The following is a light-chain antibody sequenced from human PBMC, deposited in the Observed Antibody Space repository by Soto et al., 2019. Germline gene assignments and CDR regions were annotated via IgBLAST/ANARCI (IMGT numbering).Light chain of an antibody. V-gene: IGKV3-20*01. Sequence: EIVLMQSPGTLSLSPGERATLSCRASQSVSSNYLAWYQQKPGQAPRLLIYAASSRATGIPDRFSGSGSGTDFTLTIGRLEPEDFAVYYCQQYGTSPWTFGGGTKVDIK. CDR1: QSVSSNY. CDR2: AAS. J-gene: IGKJ4*01. CDR3: QQYGTSPWT.